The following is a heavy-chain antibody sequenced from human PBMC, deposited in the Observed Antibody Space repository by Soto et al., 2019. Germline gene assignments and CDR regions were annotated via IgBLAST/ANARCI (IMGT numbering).Heavy chain of an antibody. CDR2: ISAYNGNT. Sequence: ASAKVSCKASGYTFTSYGISWVRQAPGQGLEWMGWISAYNGNTNYAQKLQGRVTMTTDTSTSTAYMELRSLRSDDTAVYYCARDAVTDYYDSSGYYYYYGMDVWGQGTTVTVYS. J-gene: IGHJ6*02. D-gene: IGHD3-22*01. CDR1: GYTFTSYG. V-gene: IGHV1-18*01. CDR3: ARDAVTDYYDSSGYYYYYGMDV.